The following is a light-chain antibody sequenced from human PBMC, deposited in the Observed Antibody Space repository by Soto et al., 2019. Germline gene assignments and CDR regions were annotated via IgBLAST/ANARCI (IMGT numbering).Light chain of an antibody. CDR2: AAS. CDR1: QGISSY. CDR3: QQLNSYPLT. J-gene: IGKJ4*01. Sequence: DIQLTQSPSFLSASVGDRVIITCRASQGISSYLAWYQQKPGKAPKLLIYAASTLQSGVPSRFSGSGSGTEFTLTISSLQPEDSATYYCQQLNSYPLTFGGGTKVEIK. V-gene: IGKV1-9*01.